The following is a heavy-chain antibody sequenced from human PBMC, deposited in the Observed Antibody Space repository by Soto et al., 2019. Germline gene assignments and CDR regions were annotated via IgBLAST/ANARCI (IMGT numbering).Heavy chain of an antibody. CDR2: ISGSDGRT. CDR3: ARKEHGTRPLYN. J-gene: IGHJ4*02. CDR1: GFTFSSYA. V-gene: IGHV3-23*01. D-gene: IGHD1-1*01. Sequence: GGSLRLSCAASGFTFSSYAMSWVRQAPEKGLEYVSVISGSDGRTYYADSVQGRFTISRDNSKNTLYLQMNSLRAEDTALYYCARKEHGTRPLYNWGQGTLVTVSS.